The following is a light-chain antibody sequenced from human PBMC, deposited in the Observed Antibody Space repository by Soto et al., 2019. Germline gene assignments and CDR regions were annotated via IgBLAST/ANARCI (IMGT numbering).Light chain of an antibody. V-gene: IGLV2-14*01. J-gene: IGLJ1*01. CDR3: SSYTSSSPYV. CDR2: DVS. CDR1: SSYVGGYNY. Sequence: QSVLTQPASVPESPGQSITISCTGTSSYVGGYNYVSWYQQHPGKAPKLMIYDVSNRPSGVSNRFSGSKSGNTASLTISGLQAEDEADYYCSSYTSSSPYVFGTGTKVTVL.